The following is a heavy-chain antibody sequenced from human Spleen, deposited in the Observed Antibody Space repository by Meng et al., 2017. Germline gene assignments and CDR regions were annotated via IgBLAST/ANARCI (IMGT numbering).Heavy chain of an antibody. CDR1: GFTFRTYG. Sequence: EVQLVESGGGLVQPGGSLMLSCAASGFTFRTYGMHWVRQAPGKGLVWVSRINNDGGSRNYADSVKGRFTIARDNAKNTLYLQMNSLRAEDTAVYYCARGGIATTGTSAWGQGTLVTVSS. D-gene: IGHD6-13*01. CDR3: ARGGIATTGTSA. J-gene: IGHJ5*02. CDR2: INNDGGSR. V-gene: IGHV3-74*01.